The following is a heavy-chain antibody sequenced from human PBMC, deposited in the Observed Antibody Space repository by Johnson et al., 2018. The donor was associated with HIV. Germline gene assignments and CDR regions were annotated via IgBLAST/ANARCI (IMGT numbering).Heavy chain of an antibody. CDR1: GFTFSSYW. Sequence: VQLVESGGGLVQPGGSLRLSCAASGFTFSSYWMHWVRQAPGKGLVWVSRINSDGSSTSYADSVKGRFTISRDDAKNTLYLQMNSLRAEDTAVYYCVSSGCQRCAFDIWGQGTMVTVSS. D-gene: IGHD6-19*01. CDR3: VSSGCQRCAFDI. J-gene: IGHJ3*02. V-gene: IGHV3-74*02. CDR2: INSDGSST.